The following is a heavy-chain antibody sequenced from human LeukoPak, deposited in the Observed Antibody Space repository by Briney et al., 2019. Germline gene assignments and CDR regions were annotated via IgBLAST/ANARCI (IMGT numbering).Heavy chain of an antibody. CDR2: INQDGSKK. Sequence: GGSLRLSCAVSGLTFSSAWMTWVRQAPGRGLEWVATINQDGSKKSSVDSVKGRFTISRDNAKNSLYLQMNSLRAEDTAAYYCARDSGYNTFDYWGQGTLVTVSS. CDR1: GLTFSSAW. D-gene: IGHD1-14*01. J-gene: IGHJ4*02. CDR3: ARDSGYNTFDY. V-gene: IGHV3-7*01.